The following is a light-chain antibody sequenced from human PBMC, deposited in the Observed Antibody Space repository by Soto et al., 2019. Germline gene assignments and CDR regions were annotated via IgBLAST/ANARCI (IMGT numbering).Light chain of an antibody. J-gene: IGKJ5*01. V-gene: IGKV3-20*01. CDR1: QSVSSY. Sequence: EIVLTQSPATLSLSPGERATLSCRASQSVSSYLAWYQQRPGQVPRLLIYGVSKRAPAIPPRFSGSGSGTDFTLTISRLEPEDFAVYYCQQYGSSLITFGQGTRLEIK. CDR3: QQYGSSLIT. CDR2: GVS.